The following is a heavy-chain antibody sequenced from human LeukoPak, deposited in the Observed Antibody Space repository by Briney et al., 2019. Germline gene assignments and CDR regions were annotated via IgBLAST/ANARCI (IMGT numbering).Heavy chain of an antibody. D-gene: IGHD3-9*01. CDR3: ARQGLRYFDWSSAFDY. CDR2: IYYSGST. J-gene: IGHJ4*02. Sequence: ASETLSLTCTVSGGSISSYYWSWIRQPPGKGLEWIGYIYYSGSTNYNPSLKSRVTISVDTSKNQFSLKLSSVTAADTAVYYCARQGLRYFDWSSAFDYWGQGTLVTVSS. CDR1: GGSISSYY. V-gene: IGHV4-59*08.